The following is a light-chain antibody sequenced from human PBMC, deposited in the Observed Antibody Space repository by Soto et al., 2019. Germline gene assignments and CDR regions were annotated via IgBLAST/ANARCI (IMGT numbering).Light chain of an antibody. V-gene: IGLV2-14*01. CDR1: SSDVGGYNY. CDR2: DVS. Sequence: QSALTQPASVSGSPGQSITISGTGTSSDVGGYNYVSWYQQHPGKAPKLMIYDVSNRPSGVSNRFSGSKSGNTASLTISGLHTDDEADGKGVVFGGGTKVTVL. J-gene: IGLJ2*01. CDR3: VV.